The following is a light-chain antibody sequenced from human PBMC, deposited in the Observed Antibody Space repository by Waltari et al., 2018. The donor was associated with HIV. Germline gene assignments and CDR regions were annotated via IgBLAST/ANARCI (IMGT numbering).Light chain of an antibody. CDR2: EDN. CDR1: LLPKKY. CDR3: YSTDTNGYPL. J-gene: IGLJ2*01. Sequence: SYELTQPPSVSVSPGQTARITCSGELLPKKYSYWYQHKSGQAPVLVIYEDNKRPSGIPERFSASSSGTMATLTFSGAQVEDEADYYCYSTDTNGYPLFGGGTKLTVL. V-gene: IGLV3-10*01.